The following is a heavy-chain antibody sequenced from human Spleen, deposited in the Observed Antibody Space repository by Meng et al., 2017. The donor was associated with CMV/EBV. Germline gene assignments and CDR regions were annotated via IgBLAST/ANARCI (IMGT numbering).Heavy chain of an antibody. CDR1: GGSIRSSNW. Sequence: VSGGSIRSSNWWSWVRQHPGKGMEWMGEIYHSGSTNYNPSLKSRVTISVDKSKNQFSLKLSAVTAADTAVYYCAREKYSNRFGGFDYWGQGTLVTVSS. CDR3: AREKYSNRFGGFDY. J-gene: IGHJ4*02. V-gene: IGHV4-4*02. D-gene: IGHD4-11*01. CDR2: IYHSGST.